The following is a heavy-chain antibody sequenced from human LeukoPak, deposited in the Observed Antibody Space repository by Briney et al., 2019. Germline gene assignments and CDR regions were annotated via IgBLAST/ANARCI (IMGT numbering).Heavy chain of an antibody. CDR1: GYRFASYW. V-gene: IGHV5-51*01. CDR2: IYPGDSDT. CDR3: ARRLAVAGRGYYGMDV. Sequence: GESLKISCKDSGYRFASYWIGWVRQMPGKGLEWMGNIYPGDSDTRYSPPFQGQVTISADKSINSAYLQWSSLKASDSAMYYCARRLAVAGRGYYGMDVWGQGTTVTVSS. J-gene: IGHJ6*02. D-gene: IGHD6-19*01.